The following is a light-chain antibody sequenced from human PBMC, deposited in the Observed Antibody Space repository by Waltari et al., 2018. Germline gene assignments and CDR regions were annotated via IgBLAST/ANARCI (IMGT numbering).Light chain of an antibody. J-gene: IGKJ1*01. V-gene: IGKV1-5*03. CDR2: QAS. CDR1: QCIATH. Sequence: DIQMTQSPSTLSASLGDSVPFTGRASQCIATHQAWYQHKPGKAPRLLIYQASTLENDVPSRFRGSGSGTEFTLTISSLQPDDVATYSCQQYHDFPWTFGPGTRVDI. CDR3: QQYHDFPWT.